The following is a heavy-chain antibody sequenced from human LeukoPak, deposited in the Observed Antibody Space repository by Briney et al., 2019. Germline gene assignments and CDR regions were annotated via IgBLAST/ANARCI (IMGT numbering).Heavy chain of an antibody. Sequence: GGSLRLSCAASGFTFSAHSMNWVRQAPGKGLEWVASISSRSSYIYYGGSVKGRFTVSRDNARNSVYLQMNSLRVEDTAVYYCVRRAVSGEEALDFDYWGQGTLVTVSS. CDR1: GFTFSAHS. CDR3: VRRAVSGEEALDFDY. D-gene: IGHD6-19*01. J-gene: IGHJ4*02. V-gene: IGHV3-21*01. CDR2: ISSRSSYI.